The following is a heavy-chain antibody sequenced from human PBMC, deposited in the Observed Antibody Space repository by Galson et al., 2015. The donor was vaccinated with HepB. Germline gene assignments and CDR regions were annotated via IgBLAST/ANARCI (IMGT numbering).Heavy chain of an antibody. J-gene: IGHJ4*02. CDR1: GFSFSVHS. CDR2: ISGGSKTI. V-gene: IGHV3-48*01. D-gene: IGHD5-12*01. Sequence: SLRLSCAASGFSFSVHSMNWVRQAPGKGLQWVSYISGGSKTILYADSVKGRFTISRDNGKNSLYLQMSSLRADDTALYYCVRDGRRGYDMDYWGQGTLVTFSS. CDR3: VRDGRRGYDMDY.